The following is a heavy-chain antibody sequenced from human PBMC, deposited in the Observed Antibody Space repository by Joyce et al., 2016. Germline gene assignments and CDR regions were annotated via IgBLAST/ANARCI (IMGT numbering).Heavy chain of an antibody. CDR3: ARLPDISGWPFDY. V-gene: IGHV4-59*01. D-gene: IGHD6-19*01. J-gene: IGHJ4*02. Sequence: QVQLQESGPGLMKPSEPLSLTCTVSGGSITNYFWSLIRQPPGRGLEWIGYITYSGPTYYSPARKSRLTISVDMSNNLFSLRLNSVTAADTAVYYCARLPDISGWPFDYWGQGTLVTVSS. CDR2: ITYSGPT. CDR1: GGSITNYF.